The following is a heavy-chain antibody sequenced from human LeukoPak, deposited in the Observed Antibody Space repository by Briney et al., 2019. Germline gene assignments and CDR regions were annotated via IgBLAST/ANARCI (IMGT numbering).Heavy chain of an antibody. Sequence: GGSLRLSCAASGFSFSNYWMHWVRQAPGTGLVWVSRIHSDGGSTYADSVKGRFTISRDNAKNTLYLQMDTLRGEDTAVYYCARGGSTYFDSWGHGTLVTVSS. V-gene: IGHV3-74*01. CDR2: IHSDGGST. J-gene: IGHJ4*01. CDR1: GFSFSNYW. D-gene: IGHD3-16*01. CDR3: ARGGSTYFDS.